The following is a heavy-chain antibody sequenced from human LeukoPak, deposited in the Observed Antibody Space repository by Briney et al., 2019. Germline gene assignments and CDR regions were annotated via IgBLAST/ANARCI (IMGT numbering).Heavy chain of an antibody. CDR3: ARDGYNSAPNVFDI. Sequence: PSETLSLTCAVYGGSFSGYYWSWIRQPPGKGLEWIGEVNHSGSTNYNPSLKSRVTISVDTSKNQFSLKLSSVTAADTAVYYCARDGYNSAPNVFDIWGQGTMVTVSS. V-gene: IGHV4-34*01. CDR2: VNHSGST. J-gene: IGHJ3*02. CDR1: GGSFSGYY. D-gene: IGHD5-24*01.